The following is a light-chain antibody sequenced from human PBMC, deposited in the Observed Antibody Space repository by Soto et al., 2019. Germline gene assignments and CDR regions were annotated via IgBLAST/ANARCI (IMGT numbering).Light chain of an antibody. V-gene: IGKV1-39*01. Sequence: DIQMTQSPSSLSASVGDRVTISFRASQAIISYLNWYRQSPGKAPNLLIYAASTLQSGVPSRFSGSGSGTDFTLTISSLQPEDFAIYYCQQSYSNPPTFGQGTKVDIK. J-gene: IGKJ1*01. CDR3: QQSYSNPPT. CDR2: AAS. CDR1: QAIISY.